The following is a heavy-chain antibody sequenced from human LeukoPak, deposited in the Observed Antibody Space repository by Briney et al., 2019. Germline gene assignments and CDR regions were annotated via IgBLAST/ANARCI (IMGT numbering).Heavy chain of an antibody. CDR2: IIPIFGTA. CDR3: ARDRVVVVAARAFQAFDI. Sequence: SVKVSCKASGGTFSSYAIRWVRQAPGQGLEWMGGIIPIFGTANYAQKFQGRVTITTDESTSTAYMELSSLRSEDTAVYYCARDRVVVVAARAFQAFDIWGQGTMVTVSS. D-gene: IGHD2-15*01. J-gene: IGHJ3*02. CDR1: GGTFSSYA. V-gene: IGHV1-69*05.